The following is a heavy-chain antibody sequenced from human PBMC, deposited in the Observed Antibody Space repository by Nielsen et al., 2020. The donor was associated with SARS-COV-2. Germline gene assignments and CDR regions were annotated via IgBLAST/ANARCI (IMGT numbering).Heavy chain of an antibody. CDR3: AKGSFGVVTPFDY. Sequence: ETLSLTCAASGFTFSSYAMHWVRQAPGKGLEWVSAISGSGGSTYYADSVKGRFTISRDNSKNTLYLQMNSLRAEDTAVYYCAKGSFGVVTPFDYWGQGTLVTVSS. CDR1: GFTFSSYA. J-gene: IGHJ4*02. V-gene: IGHV3-23*01. CDR2: ISGSGGST. D-gene: IGHD3-3*01.